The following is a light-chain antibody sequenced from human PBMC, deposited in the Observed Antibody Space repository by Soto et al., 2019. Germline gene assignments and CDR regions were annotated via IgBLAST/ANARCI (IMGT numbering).Light chain of an antibody. CDR1: SSDVGGYNY. CDR2: EVS. J-gene: IGLJ1*01. CDR3: SSYTTSSTHYV. V-gene: IGLV2-14*01. Sequence: QSALTQPASVSGSPGQSITISCTGTSSDVGGYNYVSWSQQHPGKAPQLMIYEVSNRPSGVSNRFSGSKSGNTASLTISGLQAEDEADYYCSSYTTSSTHYVFGAGTKVTVL.